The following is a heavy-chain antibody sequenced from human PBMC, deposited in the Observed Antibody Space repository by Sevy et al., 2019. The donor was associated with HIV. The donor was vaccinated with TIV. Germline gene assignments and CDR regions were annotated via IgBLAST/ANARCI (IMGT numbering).Heavy chain of an antibody. CDR3: VKGGSSGYYPYTFDI. V-gene: IGHV3-9*03. D-gene: IGHD6-25*01. CDR2: ISWNGGSA. CDR1: GFTFDDYG. J-gene: IGHJ3*02. Sequence: GGSLRLSCVASGFTFDDYGMHWVRQPPGKGLERVSGISWNGGSAGYADSVKGRITISRDNAKNSLYLEMNSLRAEDMALYYCVKGGSSGYYPYTFDIWCQGTKVTVSS.